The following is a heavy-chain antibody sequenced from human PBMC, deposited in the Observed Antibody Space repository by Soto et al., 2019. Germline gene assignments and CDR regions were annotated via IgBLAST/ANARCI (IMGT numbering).Heavy chain of an antibody. D-gene: IGHD5-12*01. J-gene: IGHJ4*02. CDR2: ISGSGGST. Sequence: PGGSLRLSCASSGFTFSSYAMSWVRQAPGKGLEWVSAISGSGGSTYYADSVKGRFTISRDNSKNTLYLQMNSLRAEDTAVYYYAKGDGYNWDYWGQGTLVTVSS. V-gene: IGHV3-23*01. CDR3: AKGDGYNWDY. CDR1: GFTFSSYA.